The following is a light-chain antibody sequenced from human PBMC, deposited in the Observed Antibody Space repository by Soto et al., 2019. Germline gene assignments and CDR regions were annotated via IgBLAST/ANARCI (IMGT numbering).Light chain of an antibody. J-gene: IGKJ1*01. CDR1: QYVSNSY. V-gene: IGKV3-20*01. Sequence: EIVLTQSPGTLSLSPGEGATLSCRASQYVSNSYLAWYQQKPGQAPRLLIYGASNRATGIPDRFRGSRSGADFTLTISRLEPEDFAVYYCQHYGSSSWTFGQGTNVEIK. CDR3: QHYGSSSWT. CDR2: GAS.